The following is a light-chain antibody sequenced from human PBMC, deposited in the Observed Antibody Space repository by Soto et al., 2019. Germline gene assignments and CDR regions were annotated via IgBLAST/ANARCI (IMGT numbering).Light chain of an antibody. V-gene: IGKV1-5*01. Sequence: DMQMTQSPSTLSASVGDRVTITCRASQSISSWLAWYQQKPGKAPKLLIYDASSLESGVPSRFSGSGSGTEFTLTISSLQPDDFATSYCQQYNSYSRTFGQGTKVDIK. CDR2: DAS. J-gene: IGKJ2*01. CDR1: QSISSW. CDR3: QQYNSYSRT.